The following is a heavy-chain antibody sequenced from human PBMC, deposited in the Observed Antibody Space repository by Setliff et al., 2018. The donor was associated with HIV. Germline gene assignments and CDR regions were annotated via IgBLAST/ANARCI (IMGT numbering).Heavy chain of an antibody. CDR1: GDTYRNYA. D-gene: IGHD3-16*01. CDR2: ISRFFTTT. J-gene: IGHJ4*02. Sequence: GASVKVSCKASGDTYRNYAVNWVRQAPGQGLEWMGAISRFFTTTTYAHNFQGRVTITADESTSTGYMELRSLRSDDTAVYFCARGWGSPRDSQVRYISLDHWGQGSLVTVSS. CDR3: ARGWGSPRDSQVRYISLDH. V-gene: IGHV1-69*13.